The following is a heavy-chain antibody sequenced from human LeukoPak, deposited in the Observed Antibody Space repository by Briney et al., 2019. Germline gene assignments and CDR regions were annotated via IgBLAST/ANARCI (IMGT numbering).Heavy chain of an antibody. J-gene: IGHJ4*02. CDR3: ATNWHYRFDY. D-gene: IGHD1-7*01. V-gene: IGHV3-7*01. Sequence: GGSLRLSCAASGFTFSSYSMNWVRQAPGKGLEWVANIKGDGSEKFYVDSVKGRFTISRDNAKNSLYLQMNSLGVEDTAIYYCATNWHYRFDYWGQGTLVTASS. CDR2: IKGDGSEK. CDR1: GFTFSSYS.